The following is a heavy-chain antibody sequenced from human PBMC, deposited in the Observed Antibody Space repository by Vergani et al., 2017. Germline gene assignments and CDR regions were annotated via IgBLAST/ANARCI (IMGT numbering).Heavy chain of an antibody. J-gene: IGHJ6*02. Sequence: EVQLVESGGGLVKRGGSLRLSCAASGFTFSSYSMNWVRQAPGKGLEWVSSISSRSSYIFYADSVKGRFTISKDNAWNSLYLQMNSLRAEDTALYYCARDLEPTGSYGMDVWGQGTTVTVSS. CDR2: ISSRSSYI. D-gene: IGHD4-11*01. V-gene: IGHV3-21*01. CDR3: ARDLEPTGSYGMDV. CDR1: GFTFSSYS.